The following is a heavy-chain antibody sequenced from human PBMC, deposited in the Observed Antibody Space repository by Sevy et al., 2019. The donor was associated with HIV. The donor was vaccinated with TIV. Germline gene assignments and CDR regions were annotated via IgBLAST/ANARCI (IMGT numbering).Heavy chain of an antibody. V-gene: IGHV3-49*04. CDR3: TRWKGAHSIFDY. CDR2: LKHKAYGGTL. J-gene: IGHJ4*02. CDR1: GFTFGDYA. D-gene: IGHD1-1*01. Sequence: GGSLRLSCTGSGFTFGDYAMSWVRQAPGKGLEWVAFLKHKAYGGTLDYAASVKGRFSISRDDSKTIAHLQMNDPKTEDTAIYYCTRWKGAHSIFDYWGQGALVTVSS.